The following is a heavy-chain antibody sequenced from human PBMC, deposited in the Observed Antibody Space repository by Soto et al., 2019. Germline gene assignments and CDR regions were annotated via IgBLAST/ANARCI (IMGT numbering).Heavy chain of an antibody. Sequence: SETLSLTCSVSGASTSNYHYSWIRQSPGKGLEWIGYVYHRGTTYYAPSLKSRVNMSVDTSTNEFYLNLKSVTAADTAVYYCALGGYNYGRPFDFWGQGTLVTVSS. V-gene: IGHV4-59*01. CDR3: ALGGYNYGRPFDF. J-gene: IGHJ4*02. D-gene: IGHD5-18*01. CDR1: GASTSNYH. CDR2: VYHRGTT.